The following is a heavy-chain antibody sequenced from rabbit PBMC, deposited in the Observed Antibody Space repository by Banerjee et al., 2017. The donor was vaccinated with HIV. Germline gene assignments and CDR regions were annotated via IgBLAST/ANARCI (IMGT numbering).Heavy chain of an antibody. V-gene: IGHV1S45*01. CDR1: GFSFSSYW. CDR2: INTGSGGST. J-gene: IGHJ4*01. CDR3: ARGGYSSGWGWDYFNL. Sequence: QEQLEESGGDLVKPEGSLTLTCTASGFSFSSYWMCWVRQAPGKGLEWIGCINTGSGGSTYYASWAKGRFTISKTSSTTVTLQMTSLTAADTATYFCARGGYSSGWGWDYFNLWGPGTLVTVS. D-gene: IGHD4-1*01.